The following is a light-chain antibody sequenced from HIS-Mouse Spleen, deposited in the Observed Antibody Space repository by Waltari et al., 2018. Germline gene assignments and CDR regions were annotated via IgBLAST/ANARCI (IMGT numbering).Light chain of an antibody. J-gene: IGLJ2*01. V-gene: IGLV3-10*01. Sequence: SYELTQPPSVSVSPGQTARITCSGAALPKKYAYWYQQKSGQAPVLVIYEDSKRPSGIPERISGSSSGTMATLTISGAQVEDEADYYYYSTDSSGNHRVFGGGTKLTVL. CDR2: EDS. CDR3: YSTDSSGNHRV. CDR1: ALPKKY.